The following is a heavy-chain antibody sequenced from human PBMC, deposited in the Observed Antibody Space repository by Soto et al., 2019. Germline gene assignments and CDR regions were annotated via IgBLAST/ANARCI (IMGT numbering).Heavy chain of an antibody. J-gene: IGHJ3*02. CDR3: ARERSGGQCRALGATDPPDAFDI. D-gene: IGHD1-26*01. CDR2: IWSDGSNK. Sequence: QVQLVESGGGVVQPGRSLRLSCAASGFTFSSYGMHWVRQAPGKGLEWVAVIWSDGSNKYYADSVKGRFTISRDNSKNTLDLQLNSRRSEGTAVYYCARERSGGQCRALGATDPPDAFDIWGQGTMVTFAS. CDR1: GFTFSSYG. V-gene: IGHV3-33*01.